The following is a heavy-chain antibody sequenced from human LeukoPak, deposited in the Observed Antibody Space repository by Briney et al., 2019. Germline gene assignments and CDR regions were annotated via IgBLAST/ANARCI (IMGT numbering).Heavy chain of an antibody. CDR3: ARRNKAMVAGLDY. CDR2: MNPNSGNT. Sequence: GASVKVSCKASGYTFTTYDINWVRQATGQGLEWMGWMNPNSGNTGYAQKFQGRVTMTRNTSISTAFMELSGLRSEDTAVYFCARRNKAMVAGLDYWGQGSLVTVSS. J-gene: IGHJ4*02. CDR1: GYTFTTYD. V-gene: IGHV1-8*01. D-gene: IGHD5-18*01.